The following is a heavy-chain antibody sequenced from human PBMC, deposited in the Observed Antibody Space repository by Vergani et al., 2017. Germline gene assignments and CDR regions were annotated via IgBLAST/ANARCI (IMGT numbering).Heavy chain of an antibody. CDR1: GYTFTSYG. J-gene: IGHJ4*02. CDR3: ARDEDRWDSGGYPDY. CDR2: ISAYNGNT. D-gene: IGHD1-26*01. Sequence: QVQLVQSGAEVKKPGASVKVSCKASGYTFTSYGISWVRQAPGQGLEWMGWISAYNGNTNYAQKLQGRVTMTTDTSASTAYIELRSLRSDDTAVYYCARDEDRWDSGGYPDYWGQGTLVTGSS. V-gene: IGHV1-18*01.